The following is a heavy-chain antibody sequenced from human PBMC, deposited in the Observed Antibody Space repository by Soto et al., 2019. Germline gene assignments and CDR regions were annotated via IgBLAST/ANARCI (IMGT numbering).Heavy chain of an antibody. J-gene: IGHJ6*02. CDR3: ARDRGYDAHDYYYNAMDV. D-gene: IGHD2-15*01. V-gene: IGHV3-21*01. CDR2: IRGFSPYT. Sequence: GWSLRLSCVASGFTSRSYTMNLVRQAPGKGLEWVSAIRGFSPYTFYADSVKGRFTISRDNAKNSLYLQMNSLRAEDTAVYYCARDRGYDAHDYYYNAMDVWGQGTMVTVSS. CDR1: GFTSRSYT.